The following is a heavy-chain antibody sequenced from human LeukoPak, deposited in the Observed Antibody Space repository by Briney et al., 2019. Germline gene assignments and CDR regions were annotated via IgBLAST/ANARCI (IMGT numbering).Heavy chain of an antibody. CDR2: IIPILGIA. CDR1: GGTFSSYA. D-gene: IGHD2-21*02. J-gene: IGHJ4*02. V-gene: IGHV1-69*04. Sequence: SVKVSCKASGGTFSSYAISWVRQAPGQGLEWMGRIIPILGIANYAQKFQGRVTITADKSTSTAYMELSSLRSEDTAVYYCARDPRGDCWDYWGQGTLVTVSP. CDR3: ARDPRGDCWDY.